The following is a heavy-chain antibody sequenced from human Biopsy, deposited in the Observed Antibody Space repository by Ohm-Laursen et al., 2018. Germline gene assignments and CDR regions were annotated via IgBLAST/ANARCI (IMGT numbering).Heavy chain of an antibody. Sequence: ASVKVSCKASGYNFISYSINWVRQAPGQGLEWMGWIRPLNGDTKYGQKFQDRVTMTTDTSTSTVYMELTSLRSDDTAVYYCARGEVTFGELIVSLDSWGQGTLVTVSS. CDR1: GYNFISYS. D-gene: IGHD3-16*02. CDR3: ARGEVTFGELIVSLDS. V-gene: IGHV1-18*01. J-gene: IGHJ4*02. CDR2: IRPLNGDT.